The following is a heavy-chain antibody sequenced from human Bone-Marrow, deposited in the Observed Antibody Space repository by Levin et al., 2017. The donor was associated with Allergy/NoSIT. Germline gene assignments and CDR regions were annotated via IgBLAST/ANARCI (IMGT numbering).Heavy chain of an antibody. CDR2: IYTSGNT. D-gene: IGHD5-24*01. CDR3: ARVLQYYYYYMDV. Sequence: LRLSCTVSGVSITSGNYYWSWIRQPAGKGLEWIGHIYTSGNTNYNPSLKSLVTISVDTSKNQFSLKLRSVTAADTAVYYCARVLQYYYYYMDVWGKGTTVTVSS. J-gene: IGHJ6*03. V-gene: IGHV4-61*09. CDR1: GVSITSGNYY.